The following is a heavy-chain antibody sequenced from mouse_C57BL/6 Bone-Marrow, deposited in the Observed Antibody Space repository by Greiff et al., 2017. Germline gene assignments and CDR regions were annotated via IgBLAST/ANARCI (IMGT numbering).Heavy chain of an antibody. V-gene: IGHV1-64*01. J-gene: IGHJ1*03. CDR2: IHPNSGST. Sequence: QVQLQQPGAELVKPGASVKLSCKASGYTFTSSWMHWVKQRPGQGLEWIGMIHPNSGSTNYNEKFKSKATLTVDKSSSTAYMQLSSLTSEDSAVYCCARSYYYGSSYRYFDVWGTGTTVTVSS. CDR1: GYTFTSSW. D-gene: IGHD1-1*01. CDR3: ARSYYYGSSYRYFDV.